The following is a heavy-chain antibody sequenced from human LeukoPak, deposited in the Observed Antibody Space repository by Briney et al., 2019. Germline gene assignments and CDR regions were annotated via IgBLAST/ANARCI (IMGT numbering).Heavy chain of an antibody. J-gene: IGHJ5*02. V-gene: IGHV3-7*01. CDR1: GFTLSNYW. Sequence: GGSLRLSCEASGFTLSNYWMTWVRQAPGKGLEWLATIKQGGSDKFYVDSVKGRFTISGDNAKNSLFLEMNSLRVEDTAVYYCARDPFDLWGQGTRVTVSS. CDR2: IKQGGSDK. CDR3: ARDPFDL.